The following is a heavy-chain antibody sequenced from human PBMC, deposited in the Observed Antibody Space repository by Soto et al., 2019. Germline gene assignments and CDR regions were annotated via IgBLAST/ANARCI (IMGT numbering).Heavy chain of an antibody. Sequence: QVQLQESGPGLVKPSETLSLTCTVSGGSISSSYWSWVRQPAGKGLECIGRIYTSGRTSYNPSLKSRVTMSVDTSKNQFSLKLSSVTAADTAVYYCARDVYGSSTSGYYYYGMDVWGQGTTVTVSS. CDR1: GGSISSSY. V-gene: IGHV4-4*07. J-gene: IGHJ6*02. CDR3: ARDVYGSSTSGYYYYGMDV. CDR2: IYTSGRT. D-gene: IGHD2-2*01.